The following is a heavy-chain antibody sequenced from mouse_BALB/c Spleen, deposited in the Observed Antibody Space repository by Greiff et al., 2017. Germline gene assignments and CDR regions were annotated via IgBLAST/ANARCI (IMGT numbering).Heavy chain of an antibody. CDR3: ARGGGYLAWFAY. Sequence: QVQLQQPGAELVKPGAPVKLSCKASGYTFTSYWMNWVKQRPGRGLEWIGRIDPSDSETHYNQKFKDKATLTVDKSSSTAYIQLSSLTSEDSAVYYCARGGGYLAWFAYWGQGTLVTVSA. V-gene: IGHV1-69*02. J-gene: IGHJ3*01. CDR1: GYTFTSYW. D-gene: IGHD2-2*01. CDR2: IDPSDSET.